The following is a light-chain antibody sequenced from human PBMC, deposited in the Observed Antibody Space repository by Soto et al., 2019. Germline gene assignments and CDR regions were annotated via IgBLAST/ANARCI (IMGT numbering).Light chain of an antibody. J-gene: IGKJ2*01. Sequence: EIVLTQSPGTLSLSPGERATLSCRASQSVSSSYLAWYQQKPGQAPRLLIYGASSRATGIPDRFSGSGSGTDFTLTISRLEPEDFEVYYCQQYGSSTPMYTFGQGTKLEIK. CDR2: GAS. V-gene: IGKV3-20*01. CDR3: QQYGSSTPMYT. CDR1: QSVSSSY.